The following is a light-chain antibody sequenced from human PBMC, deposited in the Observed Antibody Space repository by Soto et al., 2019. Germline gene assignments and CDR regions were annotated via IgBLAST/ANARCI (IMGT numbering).Light chain of an antibody. CDR2: EVS. CDR1: SSDVGGYNY. CDR3: SSYAATNNYV. J-gene: IGLJ1*01. Sequence: QSALTQPPSASGSPGQSVTISCTGTSSDVGGYNYVSWYQQHPGKAPQLLIYEVSKRPSGVPDRFSGSKSGNTASLTVSGLQAEDEADYYCSSYAATNNYVFGSGTKLTVL. V-gene: IGLV2-8*01.